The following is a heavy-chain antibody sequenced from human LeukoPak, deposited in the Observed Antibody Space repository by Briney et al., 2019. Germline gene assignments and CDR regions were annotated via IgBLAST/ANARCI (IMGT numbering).Heavy chain of an antibody. CDR3: AREWVDTAMAD. D-gene: IGHD5-18*01. Sequence: GGSLRLSCAASGFTFSSYSMNWVRQAPGKGLEWVSYISSSSSTIYYADSVKGRFTISRDNAKNSLYLQMNSLRAEDTAVYYCAREWVDTAMADWGQGTLVTVSS. CDR2: ISSSSSTI. CDR1: GFTFSSYS. V-gene: IGHV3-48*01. J-gene: IGHJ4*02.